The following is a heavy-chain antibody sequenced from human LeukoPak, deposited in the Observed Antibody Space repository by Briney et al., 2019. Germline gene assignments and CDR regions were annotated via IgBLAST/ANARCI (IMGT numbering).Heavy chain of an antibody. D-gene: IGHD3-22*01. CDR1: GYTFTSYY. Sequence: ASVKVSCKASGYTFTSYYMHWVRQAPGQGLEWMGIINPSGGSTSYAQKFQGRVTMTRDTSTSTVYMGLRSLRSEDTAVYYCARETYDSSGYYYARWFDPWGQGTLVTVSS. V-gene: IGHV1-46*01. CDR2: INPSGGST. CDR3: ARETYDSSGYYYARWFDP. J-gene: IGHJ5*02.